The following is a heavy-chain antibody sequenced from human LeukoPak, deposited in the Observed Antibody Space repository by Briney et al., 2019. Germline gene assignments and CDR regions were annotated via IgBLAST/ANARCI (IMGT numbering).Heavy chain of an antibody. D-gene: IGHD1-7*01. V-gene: IGHV3-21*01. CDR3: ARVAGTTRKNAFDI. CDR2: ISSSSSYI. CDR1: GFTFSSYS. Sequence: GGSLRPSCAASGFTFSSYSMNWVRQAPGKGLEWVSSISSSSSYIYYADSVKGRFTISRDNAKNSLYLQMNSLRAEDTAVYYCARVAGTTRKNAFDIWGQGTMVTVSS. J-gene: IGHJ3*02.